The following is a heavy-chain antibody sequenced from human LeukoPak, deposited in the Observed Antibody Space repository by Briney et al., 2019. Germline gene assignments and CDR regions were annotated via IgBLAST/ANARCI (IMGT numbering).Heavy chain of an antibody. D-gene: IGHD1-14*01. CDR3: ARDQRVAVTGWFDP. CDR2: IRSKAYGGTT. J-gene: IGHJ5*02. Sequence: PGGSLRLSCTASGFTFGDYAMSWVRQAPGKGLEWVGFIRSKAYGGTTEYAASVKGRFTISRDDSKSIAYLQMNSLRAEDTAVYYCARDQRVAVTGWFDPWGQGTLVTVSS. CDR1: GFTFGDYA. V-gene: IGHV3-49*04.